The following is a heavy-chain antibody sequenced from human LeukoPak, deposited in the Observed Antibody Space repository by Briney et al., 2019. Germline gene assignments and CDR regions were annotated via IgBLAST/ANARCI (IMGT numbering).Heavy chain of an antibody. CDR2: ISGSGGST. V-gene: IGHV3-23*01. CDR3: AKDMNTVRGVIDY. Sequence: GGSLRLSCAASGFTFSSYAMSWVRQAPGKGLEWVSAISGSGGSTYYADSVKGRFTISRDNAKNSLYLQMNSLRAEDTALYYCAKDMNTVRGVIDYWGQGTLVTVSS. J-gene: IGHJ4*02. CDR1: GFTFSSYA. D-gene: IGHD3-10*01.